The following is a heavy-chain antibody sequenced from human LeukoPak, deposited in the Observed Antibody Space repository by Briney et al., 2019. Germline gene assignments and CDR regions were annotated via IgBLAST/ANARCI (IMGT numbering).Heavy chain of an antibody. CDR2: IRSKAYGGTT. J-gene: IGHJ4*02. CDR3: TRDMLRFLEWTFDY. D-gene: IGHD3-3*01. V-gene: IGHV3-49*04. CDR1: GFTFGDYA. Sequence: GGSLRLSCTASGFTFGDYAMSWVRQAPGKGLEWVGFIRSKAYGGTTEYAASVKGRFTISRDDSKSIAYLQMNSLKTEDTAVYYCTRDMLRFLEWTFDYWGQGTPVTVSS.